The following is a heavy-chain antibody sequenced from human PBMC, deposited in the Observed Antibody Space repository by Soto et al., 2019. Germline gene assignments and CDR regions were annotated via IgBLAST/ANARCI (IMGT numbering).Heavy chain of an antibody. J-gene: IGHJ3*02. Sequence: ASVKVSCKASGYTFTSYDINWVRQATGQGLEWMGWMNPNSGNTGYAQKFQGRVTTTRNTSISTAYMELSSLRSEDTAVYYCATSPRYCSGGSCYFGAFDIWGQGTMVTVSS. V-gene: IGHV1-8*01. CDR3: ATSPRYCSGGSCYFGAFDI. CDR2: MNPNSGNT. CDR1: GYTFTSYD. D-gene: IGHD2-15*01.